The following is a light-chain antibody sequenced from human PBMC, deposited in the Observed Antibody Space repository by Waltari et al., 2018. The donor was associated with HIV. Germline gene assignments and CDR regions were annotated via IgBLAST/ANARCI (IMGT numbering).Light chain of an antibody. J-gene: IGKJ1*01. Sequence: DLQLTQSPSFLSASVGDRVTITCRASQDINFYLAWYQQKPGKAPKILIYTPSTLQTGVPSRFRGSGSGTQFTLTISSLQPEDFATYYCQQLTSYPRTFGRGTKVEIK. CDR3: QQLTSYPRT. CDR1: QDINFY. V-gene: IGKV1-9*01. CDR2: TPS.